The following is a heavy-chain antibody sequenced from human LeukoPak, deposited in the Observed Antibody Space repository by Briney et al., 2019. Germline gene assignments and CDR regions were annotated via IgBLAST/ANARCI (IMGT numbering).Heavy chain of an antibody. V-gene: IGHV1-18*01. CDR1: GYTFTSYG. CDR2: ISAYNGNT. J-gene: IGHJ4*02. Sequence: ASVKVSCKASGYTFTSYGISWVRQAPGQELEGMGWISAYNGNTNYAQKLQGRVTMTTDTSTSTAYMELRSLRSDDTAAYYCARDWNLGAAAGTRNDYWGQGTLVTVSS. CDR3: ARDWNLGAAAGTRNDY. D-gene: IGHD6-13*01.